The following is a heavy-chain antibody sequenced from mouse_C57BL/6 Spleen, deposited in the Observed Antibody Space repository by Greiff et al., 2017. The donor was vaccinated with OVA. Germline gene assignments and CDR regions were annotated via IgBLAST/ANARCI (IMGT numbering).Heavy chain of an antibody. CDR3: VRQVDYYGSSYGAYYFDY. CDR2: IRSKSNNYAS. V-gene: IGHV10-1*01. Sequence: EVMLVESGGGLVQPKGSLKLSCAASGFSFNTYAMNWVRQAPGKGLEWVARIRSKSNNYASYYADSVKDRFTISRDDSESMLYLQMNNLKTEDTAMYYCVRQVDYYGSSYGAYYFDYWGQGTTLTVSS. CDR1: GFSFNTYA. J-gene: IGHJ2*01. D-gene: IGHD1-1*01.